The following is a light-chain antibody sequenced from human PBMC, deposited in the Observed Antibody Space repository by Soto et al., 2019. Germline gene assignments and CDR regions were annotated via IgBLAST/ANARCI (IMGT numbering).Light chain of an antibody. CDR1: SSDVGSYNY. CDR3: SSYTRSSTLVV. J-gene: IGLJ2*01. V-gene: IGLV2-14*01. CDR2: DVS. Sequence: QSALTQPASVSGSPGQSITISCTGTSSDVGSYNYVSWYQQHPDKAPKLMIYDVSNRPSGVSNRFSGSKYGNTSSLTISGLQAEDEADYYCSSYTRSSTLVVFGGGTKLTVL.